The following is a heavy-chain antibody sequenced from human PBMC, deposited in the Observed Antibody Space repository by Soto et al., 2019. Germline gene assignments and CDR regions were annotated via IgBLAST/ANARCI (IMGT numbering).Heavy chain of an antibody. V-gene: IGHV3-7*01. CDR2: IKQDGSDK. CDR3: ARDTTGILDY. J-gene: IGHJ4*02. D-gene: IGHD1-1*01. Sequence: GSLRLSCSASGFNFDNYWMAWVRQAPGKGLEWVANIKQDGSDKNYVDSVKGRFTISRDNAKNSLYLQMNSLRAEDSAVYSCARDTTGILDYWGQGTLVTVSS. CDR1: GFNFDNYW.